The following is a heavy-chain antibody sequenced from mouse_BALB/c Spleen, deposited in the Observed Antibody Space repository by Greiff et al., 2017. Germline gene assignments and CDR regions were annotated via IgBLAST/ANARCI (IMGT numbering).Heavy chain of an antibody. Sequence: EVQVVESGGGLVKPGGSLKLSCAASGFTFSSYAMSWVRQSPEKRLEWVAEISSGGSYTYYPDTVTGRFTISRDNAKNTLYLEMSSLRSEDTAMYYCARVQGHWYFDVWGAGTTVTVSS. D-gene: IGHD3-2*02. CDR2: ISSGGSYT. CDR1: GFTFSSYA. V-gene: IGHV5-9-4*01. CDR3: ARVQGHWYFDV. J-gene: IGHJ1*01.